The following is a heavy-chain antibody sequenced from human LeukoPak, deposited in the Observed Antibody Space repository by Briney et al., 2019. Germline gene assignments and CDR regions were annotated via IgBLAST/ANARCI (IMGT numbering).Heavy chain of an antibody. J-gene: IGHJ5*02. V-gene: IGHV4-30-4*01. CDR2: IFYSGNT. Sequence: SQTLSLTCTVSGGSISSGNYYWSWIRQPPGEGLEWIGYIFYSGNTYYTPSLRSRVTISVDTFKNQFSLKLSSVTAADTAVYYCARKYPDHWFDPWGQGTLVTVSS. CDR3: ARKYPDHWFDP. D-gene: IGHD6-6*01. CDR1: GGSISSGNYY.